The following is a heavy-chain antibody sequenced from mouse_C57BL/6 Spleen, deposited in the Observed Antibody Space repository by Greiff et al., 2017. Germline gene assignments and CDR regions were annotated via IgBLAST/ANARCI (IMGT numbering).Heavy chain of an antibody. J-gene: IGHJ2*01. CDR1: GYAFSSSW. CDR2: IYPGDGDT. Sequence: QVQLQQSGPELVKPGASVKISCKASGYAFSSSWMNWVKQRPGKGLEWIGRIYPGDGDTNYNGKFKGKATLTADKSSSTAYMQLSSLTSEDSAVYFCARPLYDYFDDWGQGTTLTVSS. D-gene: IGHD1-1*01. V-gene: IGHV1-82*01. CDR3: ARPLYDYFDD.